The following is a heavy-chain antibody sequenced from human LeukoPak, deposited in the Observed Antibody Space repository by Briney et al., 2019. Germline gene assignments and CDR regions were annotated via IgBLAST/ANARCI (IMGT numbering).Heavy chain of an antibody. Sequence: SETLSLTCAVYGGSFSGYYWSWIRQPPGKGLEWIGEINHSESTNYNPSLKSRVTISVDTSKNQFSLKLSSVTAADTAVYYCARLGGGRGVIIRSYYFDYWGQGTLVTVSS. D-gene: IGHD3-10*01. CDR1: GGSFSGYY. CDR2: INHSEST. V-gene: IGHV4-34*01. CDR3: ARLGGGRGVIIRSYYFDY. J-gene: IGHJ4*02.